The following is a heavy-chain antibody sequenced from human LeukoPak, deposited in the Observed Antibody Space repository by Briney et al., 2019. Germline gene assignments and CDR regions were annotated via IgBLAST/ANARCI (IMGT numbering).Heavy chain of an antibody. CDR3: ARGQIAGY. J-gene: IGHJ4*02. CDR2: IKPDCSET. Sequence: GGPLRLSCAASGFPFSSYWMSWVRQAPGKGLEWVANIKPDCSETSYVDSVKGRFTISRDNDNNSLYLQMNSLRAEDTAVYYCARGQIAGYWGQGTLVTVSS. V-gene: IGHV3-7*05. CDR1: GFPFSSYW. D-gene: IGHD3-10*01.